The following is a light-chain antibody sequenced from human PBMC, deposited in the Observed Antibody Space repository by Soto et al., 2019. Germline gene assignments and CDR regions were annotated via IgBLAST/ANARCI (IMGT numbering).Light chain of an antibody. V-gene: IGKV1-39*01. CDR3: QQSYKSPT. J-gene: IGKJ3*01. Sequence: DIQMTQSPSSLSASVGDRVTMTCRASQSISTNLNWYQQKPGKAPKLLIYSASDLHSGVPSRFSGSGSGTDFSLTISSLQPEDFATYYCQQSYKSPTFGPGTNVEI. CDR2: SAS. CDR1: QSISTN.